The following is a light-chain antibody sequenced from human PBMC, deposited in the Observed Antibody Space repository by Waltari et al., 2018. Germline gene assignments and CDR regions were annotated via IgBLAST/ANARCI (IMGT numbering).Light chain of an antibody. J-gene: IGLJ2*01. CDR1: SSDVGGYDY. V-gene: IGLV2-14*03. CDR3: ISYTSTTAYVV. CDR2: DVN. Sequence: QSALTQPASVSASPGQSITISCTGTSSDVGGYDYVSWYQQHPGKAPQLMIYDVNKRPSGVSHLFSASKSGNTASLTIFGLQAEDEADYYCISYTSTTAYVVVGGGTKLTVL.